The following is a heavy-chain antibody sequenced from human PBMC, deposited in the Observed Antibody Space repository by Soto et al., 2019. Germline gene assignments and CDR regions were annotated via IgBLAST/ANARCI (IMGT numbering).Heavy chain of an antibody. Sequence: GASVKVSCKASGYTFTGYYMHWVRQAPGQGLEWMGWINPNSGGTNYAQKFQGWVTMTRDTSISTAYMELSRLRSDDTAVYYCARGTTLHDYSNYVPLDYWGQGTLVTVSS. CDR2: INPNSGGT. CDR3: ARGTTLHDYSNYVPLDY. D-gene: IGHD4-4*01. J-gene: IGHJ4*02. V-gene: IGHV1-2*04. CDR1: GYTFTGYY.